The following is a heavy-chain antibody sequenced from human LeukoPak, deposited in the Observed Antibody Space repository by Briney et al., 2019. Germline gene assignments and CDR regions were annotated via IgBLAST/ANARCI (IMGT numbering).Heavy chain of an antibody. J-gene: IGHJ6*03. CDR1: GFTFSSYA. Sequence: SGGSLRLSCAASGFTFSSYAMSWVHQAPGKGLEWVSAISGSGGSTYYADSVKGRFTISRDNSKNTLYLQMNSLRAEDTAVYYCAKDRTYGDYVDYYYYMDVWGKGTTVTVSS. D-gene: IGHD4-17*01. CDR2: ISGSGGST. CDR3: AKDRTYGDYVDYYYYMDV. V-gene: IGHV3-23*01.